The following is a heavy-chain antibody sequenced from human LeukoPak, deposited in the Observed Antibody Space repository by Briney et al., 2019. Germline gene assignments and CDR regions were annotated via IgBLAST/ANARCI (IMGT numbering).Heavy chain of an antibody. Sequence: GASVKVSCKVSGDTFSNYTISWVRQAPGQGLEWMGWIKPNSGGKNYAQKFQGRVTMTRDTSISTAYMELSRLRSDDTAVYYCARGTKYYYDSSGYYYESDSLLWGQGTLVTVSS. CDR1: GDTFSNYT. CDR3: ARGTKYYYDSSGYYYESDSLL. J-gene: IGHJ4*02. D-gene: IGHD3-22*01. CDR2: IKPNSGGK. V-gene: IGHV1-2*02.